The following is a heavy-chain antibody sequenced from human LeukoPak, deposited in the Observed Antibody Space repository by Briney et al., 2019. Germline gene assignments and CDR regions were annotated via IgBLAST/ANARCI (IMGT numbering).Heavy chain of an antibody. CDR2: ISYDGSNK. J-gene: IGHJ4*02. Sequence: PGGSLRLSYAASGITFSSYAMHWVRQAPGKGLEWMAVISYDGSNKYYADSVKGRFIISRDNSKSTLYLQMNSLRAEDTAVYYCAKDVAADFDFWGQGTLVTVSS. D-gene: IGHD2-15*01. CDR3: AKDVAADFDF. V-gene: IGHV3-30*04. CDR1: GITFSSYA.